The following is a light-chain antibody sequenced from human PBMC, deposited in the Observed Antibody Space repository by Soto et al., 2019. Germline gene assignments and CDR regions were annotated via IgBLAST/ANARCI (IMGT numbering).Light chain of an antibody. J-gene: IGKJ1*01. Sequence: EIVLTQSPGTVSLSPGERATLSCRASQSVGSRWLAWYQQKPGQAPRVLIYGGSNRATGIPDRFSGSGSGTDFTLTISRLEPEDFEVYYCQQYYSSRTFGQGTKVEIK. CDR1: QSVGSRW. CDR2: GGS. V-gene: IGKV3-20*01. CDR3: QQYYSSRT.